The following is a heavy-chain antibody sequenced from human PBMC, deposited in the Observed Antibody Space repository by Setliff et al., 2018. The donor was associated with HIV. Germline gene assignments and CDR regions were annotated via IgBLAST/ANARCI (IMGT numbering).Heavy chain of an antibody. CDR2: INANTGNP. CDR3: APDYNYASGTYNWFDP. J-gene: IGHJ5*02. V-gene: IGHV7-4-1*02. D-gene: IGHD3-10*01. CDR1: GYVFTTYV. Sequence: ASVKVSCKASGYVFTTYVLNWVRQAPGRGLELMGWINANTGNPRYAPGFTGRFVFSLDTSATTAHLQVNGLKTDDTAVYYCAPDYNYASGTYNWFDPWGQGTLVTVSS.